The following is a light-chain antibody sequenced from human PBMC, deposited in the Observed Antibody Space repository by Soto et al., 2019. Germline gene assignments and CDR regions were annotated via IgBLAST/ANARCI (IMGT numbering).Light chain of an antibody. Sequence: QLTQSPSFLSASVGDRVTITCRASQGISGYLAWYQQKPGEVPKLLLYAASTLQSGVPPRFSGSGSGTEFTLTISGLQPEDLATYYCQQLNSHPSLTFGGGTKVDIK. CDR2: AAS. CDR3: QQLNSHPSLT. J-gene: IGKJ4*01. CDR1: QGISGY. V-gene: IGKV1-9*01.